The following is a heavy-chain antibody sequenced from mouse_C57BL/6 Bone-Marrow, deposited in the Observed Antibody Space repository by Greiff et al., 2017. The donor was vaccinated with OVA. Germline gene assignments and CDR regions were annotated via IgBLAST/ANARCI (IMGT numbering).Heavy chain of an antibody. V-gene: IGHV1-59*01. CDR1: GYTFTSYW. D-gene: IGHD1-1*01. CDR3: ARDTTVLYWYFDV. J-gene: IGHJ1*03. CDR2: IDPSDSYT. Sequence: QVQLQQPGAELVRPGTSVKLSCKASGYTFTSYWMHWVKQRPGQGLEWIGVIDPSDSYTNYNQKFKVKATLTVDTSSSTAYMQLSSLTSEDSAVYYCARDTTVLYWYFDVWGTGTTVTVSS.